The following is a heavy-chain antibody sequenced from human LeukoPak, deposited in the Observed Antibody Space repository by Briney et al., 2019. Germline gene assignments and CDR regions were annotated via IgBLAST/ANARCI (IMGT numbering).Heavy chain of an antibody. CDR3: ATGSGWYSPDY. CDR2: IIPSDGST. V-gene: IGHV1-46*01. J-gene: IGHJ4*02. CDR1: GYSFTRYF. Sequence: ASVKVSCKASGYSFTRYFIHWVRQAPGQGLEWMGIIIPSDGSTSYAQKFQGRVTMTRDTSTSTVYMELSSLRSEDTAVYYCATGSGWYSPDYWGQGTLVTVSS. D-gene: IGHD6-19*01.